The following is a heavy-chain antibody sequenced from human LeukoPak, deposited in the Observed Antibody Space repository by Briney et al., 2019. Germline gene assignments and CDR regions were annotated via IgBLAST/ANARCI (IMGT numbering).Heavy chain of an antibody. CDR3: ARDPQSWFGEGGMDV. CDR2: MSGSCVTT. D-gene: IGHD3-10*01. CDR1: GFIFSSHA. Sequence: GGSLRLSCAGSGFIFSSHAMNWVRQAPGKGLEWVSVMSGSCVTTYYADSVKGRFSSSRDNSKNTLYLQMNSLRVEDTAVYYCARDPQSWFGEGGMDVWGQGTTVTVFS. V-gene: IGHV3-23*01. J-gene: IGHJ6*02.